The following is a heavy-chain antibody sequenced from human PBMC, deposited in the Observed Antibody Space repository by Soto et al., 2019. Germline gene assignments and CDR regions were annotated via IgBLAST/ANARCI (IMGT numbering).Heavy chain of an antibody. V-gene: IGHV1-69*08. CDR3: AREGATGSNWYFDL. CDR1: GGTFSSYT. J-gene: IGHJ2*01. CDR2: IIHILGIA. Sequence: QVQLVQSGAEVKKPGSSVKVSCQASGGTFSSYTISWVRQAPGQGLEWMGRIIHILGIANYAQKFQGRVTINADKSTSTAYMELSILRSKDTAVYYCAREGATGSNWYFDLWGRGTLVTVSS. D-gene: IGHD5-12*01.